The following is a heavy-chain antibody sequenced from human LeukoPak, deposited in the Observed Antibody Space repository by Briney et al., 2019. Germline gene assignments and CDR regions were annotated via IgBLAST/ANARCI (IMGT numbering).Heavy chain of an antibody. CDR1: GGSFSGYY. V-gene: IGHV4-34*01. CDR2: INHSGST. Sequence: PSETLSLTCAVYGGSFSGYYWSWIRQPPGKGLEWIGEINHSGSTNYNPSLKSRVTISVDTSKNQFSLKLSSVTAADTAVYYCARLWSGLGSGSYPYNWFDPWGQGTLVTVSP. CDR3: ARLWSGLGSGSYPYNWFDP. J-gene: IGHJ5*02. D-gene: IGHD3-10*02.